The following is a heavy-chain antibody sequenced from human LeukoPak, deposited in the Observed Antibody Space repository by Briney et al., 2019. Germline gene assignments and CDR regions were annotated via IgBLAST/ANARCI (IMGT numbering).Heavy chain of an antibody. Sequence: GGSLRLSCAASGFTFSSYSMNWVRQAPGKGLEWVSSISSSSSYIYYADSVKGRFTISRDNAKNSLSLQMNSLRAEDTAVYYCARGFHRYYYDSGAYSVYWGQGTLVTVSS. J-gene: IGHJ4*02. CDR3: ARGFHRYYYDSGAYSVY. D-gene: IGHD3-22*01. V-gene: IGHV3-21*01. CDR1: GFTFSSYS. CDR2: ISSSSSYI.